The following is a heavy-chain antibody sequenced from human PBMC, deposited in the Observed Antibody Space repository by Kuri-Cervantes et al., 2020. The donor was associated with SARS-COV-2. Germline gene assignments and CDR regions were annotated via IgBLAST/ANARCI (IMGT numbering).Heavy chain of an antibody. CDR2: ISAYNGNT. CDR1: GYTFPSYG. D-gene: IGHD2-8*01. CDR3: ARLTGASQWSYYYMDV. V-gene: IGHV1-18*04. J-gene: IGHJ6*03. Sequence: ASVKVSCKASGYTFPSYGISWVRQAPGQGLEWMGWISAYNGNTNYAQKLQGRVTMTTDTSTSTAYMELRSLRSDDTAVYYCARLTGASQWSYYYMDVWGKGTTVTVSS.